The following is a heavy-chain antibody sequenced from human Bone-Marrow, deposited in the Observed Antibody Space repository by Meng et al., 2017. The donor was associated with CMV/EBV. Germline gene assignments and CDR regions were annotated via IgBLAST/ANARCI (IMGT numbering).Heavy chain of an antibody. CDR3: ATFPSGYAYYYYGMDV. Sequence: ASVKVSCKASGYTFTSYDINWVRQATGQGLEWMGWMNPNSGNTGYAQKFQGRVTMTEDTSTDTAYMELSSLRSEDTAVYYCATFPSGYAYYYYGMDVWGQRHTVT. CDR1: GYTFTSYD. V-gene: IGHV1-8*02. CDR2: MNPNSGNT. D-gene: IGHD3-3*01. J-gene: IGHJ6*02.